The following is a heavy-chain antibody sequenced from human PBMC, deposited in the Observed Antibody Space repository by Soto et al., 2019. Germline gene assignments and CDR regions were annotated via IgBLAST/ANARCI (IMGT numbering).Heavy chain of an antibody. Sequence: SETLSLTCTVSGGSISSYYWSWIRQPPGKGLEWIGYIYYSGSTNYNPSLKSRVTISVDTSKNQFSLKLSSVTAADTAVYYCARVGPWVPYYYDSSPYTFENWFDPWGQGTLVTVSS. D-gene: IGHD3-22*01. CDR3: ARVGPWVPYYYDSSPYTFENWFDP. J-gene: IGHJ5*02. CDR1: GGSISSYY. V-gene: IGHV4-59*01. CDR2: IYYSGST.